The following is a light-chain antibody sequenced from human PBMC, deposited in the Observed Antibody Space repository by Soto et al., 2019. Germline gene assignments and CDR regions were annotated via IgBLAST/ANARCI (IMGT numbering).Light chain of an antibody. CDR3: QQHGSLPIT. CDR2: GAS. Sequence: EIVLTQSPGTLSLSPGERATLSCRASQSVTSTYLAWYQQKPGQAPRLLIYGASTRAPGIPDRFSGSGSGTDFTVTISRLEPEDFAVYHCQQHGSLPITFGQGTRLEI. CDR1: QSVTSTY. J-gene: IGKJ5*01. V-gene: IGKV3-20*01.